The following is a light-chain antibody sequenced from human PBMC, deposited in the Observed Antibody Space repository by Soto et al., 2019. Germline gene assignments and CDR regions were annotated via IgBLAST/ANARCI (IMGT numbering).Light chain of an antibody. CDR2: GAS. J-gene: IGKJ3*01. Sequence: EIVLTQSPGTLSSSLGERATLSCRASQSVSSSYLAWYQQKPGQAPRLLIYGASSWATGIPDRFSGSGSGTDFTLTISRLEPEDFAVYYCQQYGSSPFTFGPGTKVDTK. V-gene: IGKV3-20*01. CDR1: QSVSSSY. CDR3: QQYGSSPFT.